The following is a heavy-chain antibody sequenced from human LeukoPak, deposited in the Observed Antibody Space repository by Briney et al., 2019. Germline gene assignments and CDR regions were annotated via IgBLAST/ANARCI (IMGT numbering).Heavy chain of an antibody. V-gene: IGHV1-8*01. Sequence: ASVMVSCKTSGYTFTNFDINWVRQATGQGLEWMGWMKPHNGNTGYAQKLQGRVTLTRNTSINTAYMELRSLRAEDTAMYYCSREDFWGQGTLVTVSS. J-gene: IGHJ4*02. CDR2: MKPHNGNT. CDR3: SREDF. CDR1: GYTFTNFD.